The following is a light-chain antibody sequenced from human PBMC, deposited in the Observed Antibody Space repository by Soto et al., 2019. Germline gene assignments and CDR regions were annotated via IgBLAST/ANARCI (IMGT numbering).Light chain of an antibody. Sequence: DIQMTPSPSSLSASVGDRVTITCRASQGISTYLNWYQQKPGKAPKLLIYAASSLQSGVTSRFSGSGSETDFTLTISSLQPEHCATYSGQQSYSTTWTFGQGTKVEIK. J-gene: IGKJ1*01. V-gene: IGKV1-39*01. CDR1: QGISTY. CDR2: AAS. CDR3: QQSYSTTWT.